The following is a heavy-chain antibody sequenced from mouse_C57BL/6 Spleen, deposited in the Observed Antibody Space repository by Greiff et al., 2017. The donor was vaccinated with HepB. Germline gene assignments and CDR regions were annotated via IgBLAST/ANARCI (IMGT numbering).Heavy chain of an antibody. CDR2: INPGSGGT. J-gene: IGHJ4*01. D-gene: IGHD1-1*01. CDR3: ARSVDYGSTFYAMDY. CDR1: GYAFTNYL. V-gene: IGHV1-54*01. Sequence: QVQLQQSGAELVRPGTSVKVSCKASGYAFTNYLIEWVKQRPGQGLEWIGVINPGSGGTNYNEKFKGKATLTADKSSSTAYMQLSSLTSEDSAVYFGARSVDYGSTFYAMDYWGQGTSVTVSS.